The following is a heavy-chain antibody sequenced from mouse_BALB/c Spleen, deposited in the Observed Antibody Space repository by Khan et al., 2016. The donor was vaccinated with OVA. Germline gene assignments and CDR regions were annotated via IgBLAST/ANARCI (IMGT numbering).Heavy chain of an antibody. CDR2: ISTYYGDA. D-gene: IGHD1-3*01. CDR3: ARGSGNSRFAY. Sequence: QVQLKQSGAELVRPGVSVKISCKGSGYTFTDFAMHWVKQSHAKSLEWLGVISTYYGDADYNQKLKGKATMTVDKSSSTAYMELARLTSEDSAIYYCARGSGNSRFAYWGQGTLVTVSA. CDR1: GYTFTDFA. J-gene: IGHJ3*01. V-gene: IGHV1S137*01.